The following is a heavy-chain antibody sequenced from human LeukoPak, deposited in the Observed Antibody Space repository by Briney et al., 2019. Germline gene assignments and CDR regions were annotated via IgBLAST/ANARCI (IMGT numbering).Heavy chain of an antibody. J-gene: IGHJ4*02. CDR2: ISSSSSYI. D-gene: IGHD3-10*01. CDR3: ARLWFGMKNLDY. Sequence: GGSLRLSCAASGFTFSSYSMNWARQAPGKGLEWVSSISSSSSYIYYADSVKGRFTISRDNAKNSLYLQMNSLRAEDTAVYYCARLWFGMKNLDYWGQGTLVTVSS. V-gene: IGHV3-21*01. CDR1: GFTFSSYS.